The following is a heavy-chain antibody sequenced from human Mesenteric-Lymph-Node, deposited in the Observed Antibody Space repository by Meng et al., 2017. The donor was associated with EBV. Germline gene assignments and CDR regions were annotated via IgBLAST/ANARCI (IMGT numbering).Heavy chain of an antibody. CDR3: ARGEHGALGNFDY. J-gene: IGHJ4*02. D-gene: IGHD3-16*01. Sequence: QVHLVQSGAEVKKPGSSMKVSCKTSGYSFTNYAIHWVRQARGQSLEWMGWINAGNGDTYYSQKFQGRVTITRDTSASTAYMELSSLRSEDTAVYYRARGEHGALGNFDYWGQGTLVTVSS. V-gene: IGHV1-3*01. CDR2: INAGNGDT. CDR1: GYSFTNYA.